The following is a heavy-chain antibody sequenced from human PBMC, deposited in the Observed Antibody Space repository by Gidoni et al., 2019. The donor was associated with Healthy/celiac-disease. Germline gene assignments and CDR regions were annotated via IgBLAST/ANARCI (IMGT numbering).Heavy chain of an antibody. J-gene: IGHJ6*02. CDR1: GFPFDDYA. V-gene: IGHV3-9*01. CDR3: AKVGNWNYGMDV. D-gene: IGHD1-20*01. CDR2: ISWNSGSI. Sequence: EVQLVESGGGLVQPGRSLRLSCAASGFPFDDYAMHWVRQAPGKGLGWVSGISWNSGSIGYADSVKGRFTISRDNAKNSLYLQMNSLRAEDTALYYCAKVGNWNYGMDVWGQGTTVTVSS.